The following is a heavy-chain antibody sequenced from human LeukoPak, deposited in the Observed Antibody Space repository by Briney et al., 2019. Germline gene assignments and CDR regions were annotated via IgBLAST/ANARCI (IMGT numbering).Heavy chain of an antibody. V-gene: IGHV4-59*08. CDR3: ARQGYSSSWDHRVHNWFDP. CDR1: GGSLSSYY. CDR2: IYNSGST. Sequence: PSETLSLTCTVSGGSLSSYYWSWIRQPPGKGQEWIGYIYNSGSTNYNPSPKSRVTISVDTAKNQFSLKLSSVTAADTAVYYCARQGYSSSWDHRVHNWFDPWGQGTLVTVSS. D-gene: IGHD6-13*01. J-gene: IGHJ5*02.